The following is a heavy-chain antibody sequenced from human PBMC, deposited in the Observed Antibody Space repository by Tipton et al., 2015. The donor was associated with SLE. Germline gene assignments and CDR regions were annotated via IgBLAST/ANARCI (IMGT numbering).Heavy chain of an antibody. V-gene: IGHV3-9*03. CDR1: GFNFDDFA. J-gene: IGHJ6*02. D-gene: IGHD3-16*01. Sequence: SLRLSCAASGFNFDDFAMHWVRQAPGKGLEWVSGITWNSDRMDYADSVKGRFTISRDNAKNSLYLEMNSLRAEDMALYFCAKDLGEFFYYGMDVWGQGTTFTVSS. CDR3: AKDLGEFFYYGMDV. CDR2: ITWNSDRM.